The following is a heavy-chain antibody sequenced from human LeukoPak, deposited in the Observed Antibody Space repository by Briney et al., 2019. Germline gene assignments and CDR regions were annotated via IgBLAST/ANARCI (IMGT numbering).Heavy chain of an antibody. CDR2: IKQDGSEK. J-gene: IGHJ4*02. V-gene: IGHV3-7*01. CDR1: GFTFSSYW. CDR3: ATSIAVAGTWGIDY. Sequence: GGSLRLSCAASGFTFSSYWMSWVRQAPGKGLKWVANIKQDGSEKYYVDSVKGRFTISRDNAKNSLYLQMNSLRAEDTAVYYCATSIAVAGTWGIDYWGQGTLVTVSS. D-gene: IGHD6-19*01.